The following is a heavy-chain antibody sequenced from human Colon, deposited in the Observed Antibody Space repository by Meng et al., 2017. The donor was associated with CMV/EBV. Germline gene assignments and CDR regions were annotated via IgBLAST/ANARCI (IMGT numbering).Heavy chain of an antibody. D-gene: IGHD4-11*01. V-gene: IGHV3-30*04. Sequence: GESLKISCAASGFTFRTYAMNWVRQAPGKGLEWVAIISHDGTKKNYAESVKGRFTISRDNSQNTVTVQMNSLRGGDTALYYCARGSNSSIDPWGQGTLVTVSS. J-gene: IGHJ5*02. CDR1: GFTFRTYA. CDR3: ARGSNSSIDP. CDR2: ISHDGTKK.